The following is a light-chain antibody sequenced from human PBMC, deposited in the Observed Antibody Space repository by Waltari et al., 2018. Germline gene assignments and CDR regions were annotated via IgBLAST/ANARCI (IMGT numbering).Light chain of an antibody. Sequence: DIVLTQSPGTLSLSPGERATLSCRASQSVRSNYLAWYQQKPGQAPRLLIYAASSRATVIPDTCSGSGSGTDFTLTISRLEPEDFAVYYCQQYGSSPRTFGQGTKVEIK. CDR2: AAS. J-gene: IGKJ1*01. V-gene: IGKV3-20*01. CDR1: QSVRSNY. CDR3: QQYGSSPRT.